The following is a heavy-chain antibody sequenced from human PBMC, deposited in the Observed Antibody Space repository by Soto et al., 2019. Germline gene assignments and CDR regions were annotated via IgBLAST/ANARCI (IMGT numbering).Heavy chain of an antibody. CDR2: IYYSGST. V-gene: IGHV4-59*01. D-gene: IGHD6-6*01. CDR3: ARDRLYGMDV. CDR1: GGSISSYY. J-gene: IGHJ6*02. Sequence: SETLSLTCTVSGGSISSYYWSWIRQPPGKGLEWIGYIYYSGSTTYNPSLKSRVTISVDTSKNQFSLRLSSVTAADTAVYDCARDRLYGMDVWGQGTTVTVSS.